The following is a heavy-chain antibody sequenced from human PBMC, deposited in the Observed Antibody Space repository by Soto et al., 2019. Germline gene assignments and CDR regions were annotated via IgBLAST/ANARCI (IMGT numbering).Heavy chain of an antibody. V-gene: IGHV4-30-4*01. CDR1: GSSISSGDCY. Sequence: TLSLTCTVSGSSISSGDCYWNWIRQPPGKGLEWVGYIYSSEGTYYNPSLKSRVTISVDTSKNQFSLKLSSVTAADTAVYYCARTAGYVYQLLFNYWGQGTLVTVSS. CDR3: ARTAGYVYQLLFNY. J-gene: IGHJ4*02. D-gene: IGHD2-2*01. CDR2: IYSSEGT.